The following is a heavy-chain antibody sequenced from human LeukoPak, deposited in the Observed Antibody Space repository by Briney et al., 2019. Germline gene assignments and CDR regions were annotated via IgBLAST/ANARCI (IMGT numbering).Heavy chain of an antibody. J-gene: IGHJ5*02. CDR3: ARGGLYYAWFDP. V-gene: IGHV1-46*01. CDR1: GYTFTIYY. D-gene: IGHD3-3*01. CDR2: INPSGGST. Sequence: ASVKVSCKASGYTFTIYYMHWVGQAPGQGREGMGLINPSGGSTSYAQKFQGRVTITRDTSTSTVYMELSSLRSEDTAVYYCARGGLYYAWFDPWGQGTLVTVSS.